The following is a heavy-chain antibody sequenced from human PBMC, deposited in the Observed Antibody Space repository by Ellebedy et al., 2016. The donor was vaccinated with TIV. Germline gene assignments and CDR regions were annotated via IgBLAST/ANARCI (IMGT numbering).Heavy chain of an antibody. V-gene: IGHV2-5*02. CDR1: GFSLSTSGVG. CDR3: AHTITMVRGVITYHYYGMDV. Sequence: SGPTLVXPTQTLTLTCTFSGFSLSTSGVGVGWIRQPPGKALEWLALIYWDDDKRYSPSLKSRLTITTDTSKNQVVLTMTNMDPVDTATYYCAHTITMVRGVITYHYYGMDVWGQGTTVTVSS. J-gene: IGHJ6*02. CDR2: IYWDDDK. D-gene: IGHD3-10*01.